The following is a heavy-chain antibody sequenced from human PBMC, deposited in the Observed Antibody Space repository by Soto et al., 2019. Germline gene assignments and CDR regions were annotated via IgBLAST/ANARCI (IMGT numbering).Heavy chain of an antibody. CDR3: AREGFSGYEALDY. CDR1: GGPIRSYY. J-gene: IGHJ4*02. Sequence: QVHLQESGPGLLKPSETLSLTCSVSGGPIRSYYLSWVRQAPGKGLEWIAYIAYTGITGYNPSLRSRFTISGDTSQNVFSLNMTSVTAADTAVYYCAREGFSGYEALDYWGQGILVTVSS. CDR2: IAYTGIT. V-gene: IGHV4-59*01. D-gene: IGHD5-12*01.